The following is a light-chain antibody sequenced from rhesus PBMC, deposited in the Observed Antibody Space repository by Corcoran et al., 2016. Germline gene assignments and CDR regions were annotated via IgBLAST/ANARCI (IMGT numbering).Light chain of an antibody. CDR1: QSVSSS. CDR2: GAS. CDR3: LQHSDEPHS. V-gene: IGKV3-24*01. J-gene: IGKJ2*01. Sequence: EIVMTQSPATLSLSPGERATLSCRAGQSVSSSLAWYQRRPGQAPRLLIYGASYRATGIPDRFSGRGAGTAFTLTVSSLETGDVAVCYCLQHSDEPHSFGQGTKVEIK.